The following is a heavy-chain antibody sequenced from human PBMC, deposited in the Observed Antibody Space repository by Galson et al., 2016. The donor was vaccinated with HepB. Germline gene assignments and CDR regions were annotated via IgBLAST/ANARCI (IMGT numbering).Heavy chain of an antibody. V-gene: IGHV3-30-3*01. D-gene: IGHD1-14*01. CDR3: ARPNLRYFDS. CDR2: ISYDGGHQ. CDR1: GFTFSSYP. Sequence: SLRLSCAASGFTFSSYPMHWVRRAPGKGLEWVAIISYDGGHQDYAESVQGRFTISRDNSKNTVFLQMNSLTPEDTAMYFCARPNLRYFDSWGQGALVTVAS. J-gene: IGHJ4*02.